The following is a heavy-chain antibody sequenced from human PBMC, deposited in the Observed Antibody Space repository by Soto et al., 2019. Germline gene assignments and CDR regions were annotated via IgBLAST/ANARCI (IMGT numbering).Heavy chain of an antibody. J-gene: IGHJ6*03. Sequence: QVQLVQSGAEVKKPGASVKVSCKASGYTFTSYDINWVRQATGQGLEWMGWMNPNSGNTGYAQKFQGRVTMPSNTSISTAYMELSSLRSEDTAVYYCARGYYTYYYGSGSYSEGYYYYYMDVWGKGTTVTVSS. V-gene: IGHV1-8*01. D-gene: IGHD3-10*01. CDR3: ARGYYTYYYGSGSYSEGYYYYYMDV. CDR2: MNPNSGNT. CDR1: GYTFTSYD.